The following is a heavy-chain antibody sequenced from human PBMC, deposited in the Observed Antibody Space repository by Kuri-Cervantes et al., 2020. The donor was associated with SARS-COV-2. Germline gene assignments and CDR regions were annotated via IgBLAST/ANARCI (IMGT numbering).Heavy chain of an antibody. D-gene: IGHD3-22*01. CDR1: GFTFSDYY. CDR2: ISNSGSTM. J-gene: IGHJ4*02. V-gene: IGHV3-11*01. Sequence: GESLKISCAASGFTFSDYYMSWIRQAPGKGLEWISFISNSGSTMSHVDSVKGRFTISRDNAKNSLYLQMNGLRAEDTAVYYCARDGGGPYYYDSSGDFGGDWGRGTLVTVSS. CDR3: ARDGGGPYYYDSSGDFGGD.